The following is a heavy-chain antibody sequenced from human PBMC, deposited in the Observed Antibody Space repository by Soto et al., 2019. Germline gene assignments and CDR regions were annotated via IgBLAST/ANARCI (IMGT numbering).Heavy chain of an antibody. V-gene: IGHV5-51*01. CDR3: ARLPGPFSTGWYYFDQ. D-gene: IGHD6-19*01. CDR1: GYSFTTYW. CDR2: VYPDDSDI. Sequence: GESLKISCKGSGYSFTTYWIGWVRQTPGKGPEWMASVYPDDSDIRYSPSFQGQVTISADKSISTAYMQWSSLKASDTAMYYCARLPGPFSTGWYYFDQWGQGTLVTVSS. J-gene: IGHJ4*02.